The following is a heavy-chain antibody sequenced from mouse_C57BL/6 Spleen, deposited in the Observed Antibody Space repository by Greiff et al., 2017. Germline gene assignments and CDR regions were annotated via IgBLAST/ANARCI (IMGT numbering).Heavy chain of an antibody. CDR1: GYTFTSYW. D-gene: IGHD2-3*01. CDR2: IHPSASDT. V-gene: IGHV1-74*01. CDR3: AMGWLAVYYAMDY. J-gene: IGHJ4*01. Sequence: QVQLQQPGAELVKPGASVKVSCKASGYTFTSYWMHWVKQRPGQGLEWIGRIHPSASDTNYNQKFKGKATLTVDKSSSTAYMQLRSLTSEDSAVYYCAMGWLAVYYAMDYWGQGTSVTVSS.